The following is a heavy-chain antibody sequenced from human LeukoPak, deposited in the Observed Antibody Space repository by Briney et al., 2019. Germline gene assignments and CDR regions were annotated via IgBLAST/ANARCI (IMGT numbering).Heavy chain of an antibody. V-gene: IGHV3-21*01. CDR2: ISSSSSYI. Sequence: SMNWVRQAPGKGLEWVSSISSSSSYIYYADSVKGRFTISRDNAKNSLYLQMNSLRAEDTAVYYCAREVYDSSGYYNDAFDIWGQGTMVTVSS. CDR3: AREVYDSSGYYNDAFDI. D-gene: IGHD3-22*01. CDR1: S. J-gene: IGHJ3*02.